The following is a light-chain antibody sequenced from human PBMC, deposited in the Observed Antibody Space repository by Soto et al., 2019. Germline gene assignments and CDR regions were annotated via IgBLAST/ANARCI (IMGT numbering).Light chain of an antibody. V-gene: IGLV2-11*01. CDR1: SSNVGAYNY. CDR3: CSDAGNSLGV. Sequence: QSVLTQPRSVSGSPGQSVTISCTGTSSNVGAYNYVSWYQQYPGKGPRLMIYDVSKWPSGVPDRFSGSKSGNTASLTISGLQAEDEADYYCCSDAGNSLGVFGGGTKVTVL. J-gene: IGLJ3*02. CDR2: DVS.